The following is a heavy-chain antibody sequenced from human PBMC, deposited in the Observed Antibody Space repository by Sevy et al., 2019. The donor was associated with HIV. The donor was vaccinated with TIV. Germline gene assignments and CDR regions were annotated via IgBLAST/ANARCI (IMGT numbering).Heavy chain of an antibody. Sequence: GGSLRLSCAASGFTFSDYGMQWVRQAPGKGLEWVAVIWNDGSNNYYADSVKGGFTTSRDNSSKSLYLQMNSLRAEDTAVYYCARDVRGEGIRPGDLDYWGQGTLVTVSS. J-gene: IGHJ4*02. CDR1: GFTFSDYG. V-gene: IGHV3-33*01. CDR3: ARDVRGEGIRPGDLDY. D-gene: IGHD3-10*02. CDR2: IWNDGSNN.